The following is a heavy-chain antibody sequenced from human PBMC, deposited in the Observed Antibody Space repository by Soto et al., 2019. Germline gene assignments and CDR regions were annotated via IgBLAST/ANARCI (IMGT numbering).Heavy chain of an antibody. D-gene: IGHD3-10*01. CDR3: ARSGVLGILITSHWFDP. Sequence: SPETLSLTCTVSGGSISSGSYYWSWIRHHPGKGLEWIGYIYSSGSTYYNPSLKSRLTFSIVKSKNQLSLRLTSVTAADTAVYYCARSGVLGILITSHWFDPWGQGTLVTVSS. J-gene: IGHJ5*02. CDR1: GGSISSGSYY. V-gene: IGHV4-31*03. CDR2: IYSSGST.